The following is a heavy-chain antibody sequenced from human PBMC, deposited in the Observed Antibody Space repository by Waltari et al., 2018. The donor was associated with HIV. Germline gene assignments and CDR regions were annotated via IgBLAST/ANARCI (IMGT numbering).Heavy chain of an antibody. CDR2: FDPEDGET. V-gene: IGHV1-24*01. CDR3: ATERRHYYDSSGYYPYYFDY. CDR1: GYTLTELS. J-gene: IGHJ4*02. Sequence: QVQLVQSGAEVKKPGASVKVSCKVSGYTLTELSMHWVRQAPGTGLEWMGGFDPEDGETIYAQKFQGRVTMTEDTSTDTAYMELSSLRSEDTAVYYCATERRHYYDSSGYYPYYFDYWGQGTLVTVSS. D-gene: IGHD3-22*01.